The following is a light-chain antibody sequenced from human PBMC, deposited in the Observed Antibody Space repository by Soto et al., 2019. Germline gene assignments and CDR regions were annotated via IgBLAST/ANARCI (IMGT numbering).Light chain of an antibody. J-gene: IGKJ1*01. V-gene: IGKV3-20*01. Sequence: EIVLTQSPGTLSLSPGERATLSCRASQSVSSSCIAGCQQKRRQAPRRLIYGAAFRATGIPDRFSGSGAGTDFSLTISRLEPADFALYYCQQYHTSSRTFGQGTKVDIK. CDR1: QSVSSSC. CDR3: QQYHTSSRT. CDR2: GAA.